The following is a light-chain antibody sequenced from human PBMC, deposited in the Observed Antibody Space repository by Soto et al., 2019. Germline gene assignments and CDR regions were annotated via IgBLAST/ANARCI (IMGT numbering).Light chain of an antibody. CDR2: DAS. J-gene: IGKJ5*01. V-gene: IGKV1-5*01. Sequence: DIQMTQSPSTLSVSVGDRVTITCRASQSISSWLAWYQQKPGKAPKLLIYDASSLESGVPSRFSGSGSGTHFTLTISSLQPEDFATYYCQQIYSIPITFGQGTRLEIK. CDR1: QSISSW. CDR3: QQIYSIPIT.